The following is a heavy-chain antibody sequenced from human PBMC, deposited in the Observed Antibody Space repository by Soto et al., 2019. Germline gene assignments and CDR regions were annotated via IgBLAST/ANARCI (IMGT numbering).Heavy chain of an antibody. D-gene: IGHD3-9*01. CDR1: GGTFSSYT. Sequence: QVQLVQSGAEVKKPGSSVKVSCKASGGTFSSYTISWVRQAPGQGLEWMGRINPILGIANYAQKLQGRVTITADKSTSTGYMELGRLRSEDTAMYYCARARGYFGLDQTHFACWCQGTLVTVSS. CDR2: INPILGIA. V-gene: IGHV1-69*02. CDR3: ARARGYFGLDQTHFAC. J-gene: IGHJ4*02.